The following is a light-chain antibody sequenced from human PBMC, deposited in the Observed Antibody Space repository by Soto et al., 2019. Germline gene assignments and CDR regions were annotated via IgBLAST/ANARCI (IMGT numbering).Light chain of an antibody. Sequence: LTQPASLSGSPGQSITLSCTGTSSDVGSYNLVSWYQQHPGKAPKLIIYEVTKRPSGVSNRFSGSKSGNTASLTISGLQDEDEADYYCVSYAGRISPYVLGSGTKVTVL. CDR3: VSYAGRISPYV. CDR2: EVT. CDR1: SSDVGSYNL. V-gene: IGLV2-23*02. J-gene: IGLJ1*01.